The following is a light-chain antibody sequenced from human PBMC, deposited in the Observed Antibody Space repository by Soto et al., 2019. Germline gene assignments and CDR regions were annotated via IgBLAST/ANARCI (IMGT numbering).Light chain of an antibody. CDR2: GAS. Sequence: EIVLTQSPATLSVSPGERVTLSCRASESVDINLAWYQQKPGQAPRLLIYGASSRATGIPDRFSGSGSGTDFTLTISRLEPEDFTVYYCHHYETFGQGTKVDIK. CDR1: ESVDIN. J-gene: IGKJ1*01. V-gene: IGKV3-20*01. CDR3: HHYET.